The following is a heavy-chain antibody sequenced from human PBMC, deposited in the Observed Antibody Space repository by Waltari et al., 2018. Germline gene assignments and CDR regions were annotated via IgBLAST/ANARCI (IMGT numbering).Heavy chain of an antibody. Sequence: QVQLQQWGAGLLKPSETLSLTCAVYGGSFGGYYWSWIRRPPGKGREWIGEINHSGSTNYNPSLKSRVTISVDTSKNQFSLKLSSVTAADTAVYYCARGYAYLDYWGQGTLVTVSS. CDR3: ARGYAYLDY. D-gene: IGHD5-12*01. CDR2: INHSGST. J-gene: IGHJ4*02. V-gene: IGHV4-34*01. CDR1: GGSFGGYY.